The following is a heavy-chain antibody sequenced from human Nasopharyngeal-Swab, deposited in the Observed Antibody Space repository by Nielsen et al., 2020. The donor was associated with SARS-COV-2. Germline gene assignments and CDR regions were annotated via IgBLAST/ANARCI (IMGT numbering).Heavy chain of an antibody. CDR1: GFTFSSYG. D-gene: IGHD5-12*01. Sequence: SLKISCAASGFTFSSYGMHWVRQAPGKGLEWVAVIWYDGSNKYYADSVKGRFTISRDNSKNTLYLQMNSLRAEDTAVYYCARDLRVVATINAGFDYWGQGTLVTVSS. V-gene: IGHV3-33*01. CDR3: ARDLRVVATINAGFDY. J-gene: IGHJ4*02. CDR2: IWYDGSNK.